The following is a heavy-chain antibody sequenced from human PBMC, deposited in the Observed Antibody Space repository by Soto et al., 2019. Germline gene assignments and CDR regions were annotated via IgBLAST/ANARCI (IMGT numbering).Heavy chain of an antibody. J-gene: IGHJ6*02. D-gene: IGHD2-2*01. CDR2: ISGSGGST. V-gene: IGHV3-23*01. CDR1: GFTFSSYA. CDR3: AKVLVVPADYYYGMDV. Sequence: GGSLRLSCAASGFTFSSYAMSWVRQAPGKGLEWVSAISGSGGSTYYADSVKGRFTISRDNSKNTLYLQMNSLRAEDTAVYYCAKVLVVPADYYYGMDVWGQGTTVTVSS.